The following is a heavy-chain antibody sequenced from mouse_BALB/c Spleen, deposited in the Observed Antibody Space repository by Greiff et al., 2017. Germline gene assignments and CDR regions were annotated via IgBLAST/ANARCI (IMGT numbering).Heavy chain of an antibody. V-gene: IGHV1-14*01. CDR2: INPYNAGT. D-gene: IGHD1-1*01. CDR1: GYTFTSYV. J-gene: IGHJ4*01. CDR3: AIVLRSYAMDY. Sequence: VQLQQSGPELVKPGASVKMSCKASGYTFTSYVMHWVKQKPGQGLEWIGYINPYNAGTKYNEKFKGKATLTSDKSSSTAYMELSSLTSEDSAVYYCAIVLRSYAMDYWGQGTSVTVSS.